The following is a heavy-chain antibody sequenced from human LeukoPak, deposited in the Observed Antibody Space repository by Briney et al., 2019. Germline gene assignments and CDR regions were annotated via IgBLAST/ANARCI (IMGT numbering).Heavy chain of an antibody. CDR3: VKETPGTTMYY. J-gene: IGHJ4*02. D-gene: IGHD4-11*01. CDR2: ISRGADT. V-gene: IGHV3-66*01. Sequence: GGSLRLSCAASGFDVITNYMSWVRQAPGEGLEWVSVISRGADTYYADSVKGRFIIYRDSSTNTVYLQMDRLRAEDTAVYFCVKETPGTTMYYWGQGALVTVSS. CDR1: GFDVITNY.